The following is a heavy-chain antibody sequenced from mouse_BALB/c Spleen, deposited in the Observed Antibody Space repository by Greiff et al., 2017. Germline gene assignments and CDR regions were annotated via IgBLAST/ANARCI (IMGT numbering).Heavy chain of an antibody. Sequence: EVKLMESGGGLVKPGGSLKLSCAASGFTFSSYAMSWVRQTPEKRLEWVASISSGGSTYYPDSVKGRFTISRDNARNILYLQMSSLRSEDTAMYYCARVYGEGFAYWGQGTLVTVSA. D-gene: IGHD1-1*02. CDR2: ISSGGST. J-gene: IGHJ3*01. V-gene: IGHV5-6-5*01. CDR3: ARVYGEGFAY. CDR1: GFTFSSYA.